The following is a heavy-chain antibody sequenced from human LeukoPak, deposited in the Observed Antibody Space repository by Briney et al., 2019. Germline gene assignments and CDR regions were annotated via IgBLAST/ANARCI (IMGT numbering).Heavy chain of an antibody. CDR3: AREEGVGYSYGYPDY. J-gene: IGHJ4*02. V-gene: IGHV1-18*01. CDR1: GYTFTSYG. D-gene: IGHD5-18*01. CDR2: ISAYNGNT. Sequence: ASVKVSCEASGYTFTSYGISWVRQAPGQGLEWMGWISAYNGNTNYAQKLQGRVTMTTDTSTSTAYMELRSLRSDDTAVYYCAREEGVGYSYGYPDYWGQGTLVTVSS.